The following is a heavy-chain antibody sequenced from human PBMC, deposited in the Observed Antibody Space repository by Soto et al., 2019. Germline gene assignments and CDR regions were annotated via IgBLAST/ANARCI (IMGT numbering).Heavy chain of an antibody. Sequence: PGGSLRLSCAASGFTFSSYSMNWVRQAPGKGLEWVSSISSSSSYIYYADSVKGRFTISRDNAKNSLYLQMNSLRAEDTAVYYCAREGTMVRGVIPHPYYYYGMDVWGQGTTVTVS. V-gene: IGHV3-21*01. J-gene: IGHJ6*02. CDR2: ISSSSSYI. CDR3: AREGTMVRGVIPHPYYYYGMDV. D-gene: IGHD3-10*01. CDR1: GFTFSSYS.